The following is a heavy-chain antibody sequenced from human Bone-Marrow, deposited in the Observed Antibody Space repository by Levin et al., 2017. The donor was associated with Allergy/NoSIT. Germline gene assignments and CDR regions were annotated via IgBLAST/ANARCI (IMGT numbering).Heavy chain of an antibody. CDR2: ISSSGSGT. CDR3: AKEWQWLKNMEWDY. Sequence: PGGSLRLSCAASGFTFSSYAMAWVRQAPGKGLEWVSAISSSGSGTYYADSVKGRFTISRDNSRNTLYLQMHSLRADDTAVYYCAKEWQWLKNMEWDYWGQGTLVTVSS. V-gene: IGHV3-23*01. CDR1: GFTFSSYA. J-gene: IGHJ4*02. D-gene: IGHD6-19*01.